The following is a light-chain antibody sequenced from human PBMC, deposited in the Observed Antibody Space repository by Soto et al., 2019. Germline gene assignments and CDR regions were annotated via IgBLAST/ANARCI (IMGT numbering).Light chain of an antibody. CDR1: SGHSSYI. V-gene: IGLV4-60*03. J-gene: IGLJ2*01. CDR2: LEGSGSY. CDR3: ETWDSNLHGV. Sequence: QPVLTQSSSASASLGSSVKLTCTLSSGHSSYIIAWHQQQPGKAPRYLMKLEGSGSYNKGSGVPDRFSGSSSGADRYLTISNLQSEDESDYYCETWDSNLHGVFGGGTKLTVL.